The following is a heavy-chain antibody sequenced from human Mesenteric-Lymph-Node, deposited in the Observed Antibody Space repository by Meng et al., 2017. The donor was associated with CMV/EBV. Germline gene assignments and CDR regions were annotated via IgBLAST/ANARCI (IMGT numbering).Heavy chain of an antibody. CDR1: GGSFSGYY. CDR2: INHSGST. Sequence: GSLRLSCAVYGGSFSGYYWGWIRQPPGQGLEWIGEINHSGSTNYNPSLKSRGTISVDTSKNQFSLKLSSVTAAATAVYYCARVPRYYYYYAMDVWGQGTTVTVSS. V-gene: IGHV4-34*01. J-gene: IGHJ6*02. CDR3: ARVPRYYYYYAMDV.